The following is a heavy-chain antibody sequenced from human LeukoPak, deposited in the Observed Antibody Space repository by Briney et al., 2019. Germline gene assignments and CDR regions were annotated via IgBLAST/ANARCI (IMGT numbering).Heavy chain of an antibody. CDR2: IHYNGGT. CDR3: ARQSTSGSYYRRGFGY. CDR1: ADSMNNYY. J-gene: IGHJ4*02. V-gene: IGHV4-39*01. Sequence: SETLSLTCTVSADSMNNYYWGWIRQPPGEGLEWIGSIHYNGGTYYNPSLKSRVTISVDTSKNQFSLKLSSVTAADTAVYYCARQSTSGSYYRRGFGYWGQGTLVTVSS. D-gene: IGHD3-10*01.